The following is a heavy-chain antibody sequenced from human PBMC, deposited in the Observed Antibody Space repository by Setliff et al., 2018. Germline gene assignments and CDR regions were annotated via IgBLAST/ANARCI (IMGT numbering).Heavy chain of an antibody. CDR2: IYYGGTT. CDR3: AAVGIDAGGGWFDP. D-gene: IGHD1-26*01. CDR1: GGFIRDYY. V-gene: IGHV4-59*01. Sequence: ETLSLTCTVSGGFIRDYYWNWIRQSPGKGLEWIGYIYYGGTTNYNSSLKSRVTISIDMSKNQFSLKLSSATAADTAVYFCAAVGIDAGGGWFDPWGHGIPVTVSS. J-gene: IGHJ5*02.